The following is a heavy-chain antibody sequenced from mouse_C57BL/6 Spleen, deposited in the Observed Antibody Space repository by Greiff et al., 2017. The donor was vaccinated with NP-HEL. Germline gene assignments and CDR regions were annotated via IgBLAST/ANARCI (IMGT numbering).Heavy chain of an antibody. V-gene: IGHV14-2*01. CDR3: ASTVVARAMDY. CDR1: GFNIKDYY. J-gene: IGHJ4*01. CDR2: IDPEDGET. D-gene: IGHD1-1*01. Sequence: EVKVVESGAELVKPGASVKLSCTASGFNIKDYYMHWVKQRTEQGLEWIGRIDPEDGETKYAPKFQGKATITADTSSNTAYLQLSSLTSEDTAVYYCASTVVARAMDYWGQGTSVTVSS.